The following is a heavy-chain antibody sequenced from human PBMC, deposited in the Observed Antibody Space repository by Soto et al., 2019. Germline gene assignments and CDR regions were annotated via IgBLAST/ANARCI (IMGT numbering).Heavy chain of an antibody. CDR3: ASGGAGSGPFTWELPDH. V-gene: IGHV1-45*02. CDR2: ITPFNGDV. CDR1: GNTFTYRY. D-gene: IGHD1-26*01. J-gene: IGHJ4*02. Sequence: QMQLVQSGAEVKETGSSVTVSCKALGNTFTYRYLHWVRQAPGQALEWMGWITPFNGDVHYAQRFQERVTITRDRFINTAYMQMSSLSSEDTAMYFCASGGAGSGPFTWELPDHWGQGTLVTVSS.